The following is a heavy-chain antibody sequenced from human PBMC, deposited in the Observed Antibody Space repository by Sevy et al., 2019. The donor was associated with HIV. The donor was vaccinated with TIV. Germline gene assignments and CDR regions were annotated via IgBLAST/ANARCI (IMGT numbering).Heavy chain of an antibody. J-gene: IGHJ4*02. Sequence: GGSLRLSCAASGFTFSSYSMNWVRQAPGKGLEWISYISRGISGTMYYAESVKGRFTISRDIAKNSLYLQMNSLRAEDTAVYYCAREDRIAVGPGFDYWGQGTLVTVSS. CDR3: AREDRIAVGPGFDY. V-gene: IGHV3-48*01. CDR2: ISRGISGTM. CDR1: GFTFSSYS. D-gene: IGHD6-19*01.